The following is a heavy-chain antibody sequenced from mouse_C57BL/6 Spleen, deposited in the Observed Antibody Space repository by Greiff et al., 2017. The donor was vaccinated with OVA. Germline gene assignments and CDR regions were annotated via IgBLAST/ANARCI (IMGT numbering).Heavy chain of an antibody. CDR2: ISDGGSYT. J-gene: IGHJ4*01. Sequence: EVKLVESGGGLVKPGGSLKLSCAASGFTFSSYAMSWVRQTPEKRLEWVATISDGGSYTYYPDNVKGRFTISRDNAKNNLYLQMSHLKSEDTAMYYCARGVLRLRAMDYWGQGTSVTVSS. CDR3: ARGVLRLRAMDY. V-gene: IGHV5-4*03. D-gene: IGHD3-2*02. CDR1: GFTFSSYA.